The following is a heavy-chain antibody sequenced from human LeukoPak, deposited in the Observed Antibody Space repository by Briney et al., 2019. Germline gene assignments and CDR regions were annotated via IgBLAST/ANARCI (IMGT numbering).Heavy chain of an antibody. CDR1: GYTFTDYY. CDR3: ATLGNDFWSGYPSRTFDY. V-gene: IGHV1-69-2*01. Sequence: ATVKISCKVSGYTFTDYYMHWVQQAPGKGLEWMGLVDPEDGETIYAEKFQGRVTITADMSTDAAYMELSSLRSEDTAVYYCATLGNDFWSGYPSRTFDYWGQGTLLTVSS. J-gene: IGHJ4*02. CDR2: VDPEDGET. D-gene: IGHD3-3*01.